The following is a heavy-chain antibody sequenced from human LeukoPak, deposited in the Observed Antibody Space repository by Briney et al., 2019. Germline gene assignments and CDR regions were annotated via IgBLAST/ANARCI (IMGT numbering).Heavy chain of an antibody. J-gene: IGHJ4*02. V-gene: IGHV4-34*01. CDR1: GGSFSGYY. D-gene: IGHD2-15*01. CDR2: INHSGST. Sequence: SETLSLTCAVYGGSFSGYYWSWIRQPPGKGLEWIGEINHSGSTNYNPSLKSRVTISVDTSKNQFSLKLSSVTAADTAVYYCAREDCSGGSCNLFDYWGQGTLVTVSS. CDR3: AREDCSGGSCNLFDY.